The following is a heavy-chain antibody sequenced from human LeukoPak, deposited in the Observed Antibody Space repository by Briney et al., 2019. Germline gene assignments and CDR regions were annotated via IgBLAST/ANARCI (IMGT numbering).Heavy chain of an antibody. D-gene: IGHD4-23*01. J-gene: IGHJ4*02. CDR1: GFILSDYY. CDR3: ARDDRGGNPGY. V-gene: IGHV3-11*01. Sequence: PGGSLRLSCAASGFILSDYYMSWIRQAPGKGLEWVSYISPSGSTTYYADSVKGRFTISRDNAKNSLYVQMNSLRAEDTAVYYCARDDRGGNPGYWGQGTLVTVSS. CDR2: ISPSGSTT.